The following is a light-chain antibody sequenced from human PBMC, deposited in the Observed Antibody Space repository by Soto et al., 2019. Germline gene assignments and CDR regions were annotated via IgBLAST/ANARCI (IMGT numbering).Light chain of an antibody. CDR3: QQYNNWPPWT. Sequence: EVVLTQSPGTLSLSSGERATLSCRASQSVINSYLAWYQQKPGQAPRLLIYGASTRATGIPARFSGSGSGTEFTLTISSLQSEDFAVYYCQQYNNWPPWTFGQGTKV. CDR2: GAS. V-gene: IGKV3-15*01. J-gene: IGKJ1*01. CDR1: QSVINSY.